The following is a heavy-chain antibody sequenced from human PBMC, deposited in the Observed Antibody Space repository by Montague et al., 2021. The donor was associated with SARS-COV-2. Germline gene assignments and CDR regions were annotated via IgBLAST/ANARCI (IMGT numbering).Heavy chain of an antibody. CDR1: GGSISSSSYY. D-gene: IGHD5-12*01. Sequence: SETLSLTCTVSGGSISSSSYYWGWIRQPPGKGLEWIGSIHYSGSTYYNPSLKSRVTISVDTSKNQFSLKLSSVTAADTAVYYCARRRYSGYGYHLLFDYWGQGTLVTVSS. V-gene: IGHV4-39*01. CDR3: ARRRYSGYGYHLLFDY. CDR2: IHYSGST. J-gene: IGHJ4*02.